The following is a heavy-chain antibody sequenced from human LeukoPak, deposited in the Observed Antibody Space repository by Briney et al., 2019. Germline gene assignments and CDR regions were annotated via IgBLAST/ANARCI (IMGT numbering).Heavy chain of an antibody. CDR1: GFTFSDYY. CDR3: AREVVPAAMPNGYMDV. D-gene: IGHD2-2*01. V-gene: IGHV3-11*01. J-gene: IGHJ6*03. Sequence: PGGSLRLSCAASGFTFSDYYMSWICQAPGKGLEWVSYISSSGSTIYYADSVKGRFTISRDNAKNSLYLQMNSLRAEDTVVYYCAREVVPAAMPNGYMDVWGKGTTVTVSS. CDR2: ISSSGSTI.